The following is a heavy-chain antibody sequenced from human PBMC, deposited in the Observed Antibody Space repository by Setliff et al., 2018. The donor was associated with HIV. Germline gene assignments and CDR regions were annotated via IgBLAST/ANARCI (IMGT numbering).Heavy chain of an antibody. CDR2: ISGSVNTI. CDR3: ARRRTAVGFDY. D-gene: IGHD5-18*01. CDR1: GFTFSDYY. V-gene: IGHV3-11*04. J-gene: IGHJ4*02. Sequence: AGGSLRLSCAASGFTFSDYYMSWIRQAPGKGLEWISYISGSVNTIYYADSVKGRFTVSRDNAKNSLFLQMNSLRAEDTAVYYCARRRTAVGFDYWGQGTLVTVSS.